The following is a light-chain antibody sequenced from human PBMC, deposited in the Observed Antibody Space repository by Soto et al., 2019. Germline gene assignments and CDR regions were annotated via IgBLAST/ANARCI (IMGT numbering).Light chain of an antibody. CDR1: NNL. V-gene: IGLV2-14*02. J-gene: IGLJ3*02. Sequence: QSVLTQPASVSGSPGQSITISCTGTNNLVSWYQQHPGKAPKVVVYEGTKRPSGVADRFSGSKSGTSASLAISGLQSEDEADYYCAAWDDILNGWVFGGGTKLTVL. CDR2: EGT. CDR3: AAWDDILNGWV.